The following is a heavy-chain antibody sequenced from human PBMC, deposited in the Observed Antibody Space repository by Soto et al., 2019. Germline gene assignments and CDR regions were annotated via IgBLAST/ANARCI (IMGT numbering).Heavy chain of an antibody. CDR2: IDHDAPT. CDR1: GFTFSNYW. CDR3: VRDSHGDY. Sequence: EVQLVESGGGLVQPGGSLRLSCAGSGFTFSNYWMHWVRQPPGKGVGWVLRIDHDAPTGYAGSVRGRVTISGDNAGNTLYLQMNSVSPEDRAVYYCVRDSHGDYWGQGTLVTVSS. V-gene: IGHV3-74*01. J-gene: IGHJ4*02.